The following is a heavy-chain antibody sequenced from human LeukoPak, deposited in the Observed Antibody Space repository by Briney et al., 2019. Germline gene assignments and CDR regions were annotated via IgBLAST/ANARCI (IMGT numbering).Heavy chain of an antibody. Sequence: GGSLRLSCAASGFTFSSNAMNWVRQAPGKGLEWVSAIGTAGDTYYPGSVKGRFTTSRENAKNSLYLQMNSLRVGDTAVYYCARGRGWGTFDIWGQGTMVTVSS. V-gene: IGHV3-13*01. J-gene: IGHJ3*02. CDR2: IGTAGDT. D-gene: IGHD3-10*01. CDR1: GFTFSSNA. CDR3: ARGRGWGTFDI.